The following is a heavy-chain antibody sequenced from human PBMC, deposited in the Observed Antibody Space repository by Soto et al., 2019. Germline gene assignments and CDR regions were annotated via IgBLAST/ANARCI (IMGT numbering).Heavy chain of an antibody. CDR3: ARNTTGALFDS. D-gene: IGHD1-1*01. CDR2: IYHSGST. CDR1: GYFIRSGYY. Sequence: SETLSLTCVVSGYFIRSGYYWGWIRQPPGKGLEWIGSIYHSGSTHYNPSLKSRITISVDTSKNQFSLRLTSVTAADTAVYFCARNTTGALFDSWGQGALVTVLL. J-gene: IGHJ4*02. V-gene: IGHV4-38-2*01.